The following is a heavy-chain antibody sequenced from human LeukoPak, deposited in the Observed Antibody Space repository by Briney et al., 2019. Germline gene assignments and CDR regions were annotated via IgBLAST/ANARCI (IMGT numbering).Heavy chain of an antibody. J-gene: IGHJ5*02. CDR2: IYYSGST. D-gene: IGHD2/OR15-2a*01. Sequence: SETLSLTCTVSGGSISSGGYYWSWIRQHPGKGLEWIGYIYYSGSTYYNPSLKSRVTISVDTSKNQFSLKLSSVTAADTAVYYCARDAKISRNWFDPWGQGTLVTVSS. CDR3: ARDAKISRNWFDP. CDR1: GGSISSGGYY. V-gene: IGHV4-31*03.